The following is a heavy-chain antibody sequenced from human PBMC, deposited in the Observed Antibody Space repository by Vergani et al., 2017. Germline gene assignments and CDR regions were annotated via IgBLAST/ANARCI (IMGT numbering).Heavy chain of an antibody. CDR3: AADDYYGSGSFLGY. Sequence: QLVQSGAEVKKPGSSVKVSCKASGFTFTSSAMQWVRQARGQRLEWIGWIVVGSGNTNYAQKFQERVTITRDMSTSTAYMELSSLRSEDTAVDYCAADDYYGSGSFLGYWGQGTLVTVSS. CDR1: GFTFTSSA. CDR2: IVVGSGNT. V-gene: IGHV1-58*02. D-gene: IGHD3-10*01. J-gene: IGHJ4*02.